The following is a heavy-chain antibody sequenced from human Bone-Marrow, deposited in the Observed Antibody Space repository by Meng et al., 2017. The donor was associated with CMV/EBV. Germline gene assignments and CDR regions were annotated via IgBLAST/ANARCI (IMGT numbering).Heavy chain of an antibody. CDR1: GYSIRSDFF. V-gene: IGHV4-38-2*02. CDR2: INDSGTT. D-gene: IGHD2-15*01. CDR3: VRHIIVVPGRGYGVDV. Sequence: SETLSLTCTVSGYSIRSDFFWGWIRQPPGKGLEWIGINDSGTTYYNPSLKSRVAISVDTPGTQFSLKLSAVTAADTAIYYCVRHIIVVPGRGYGVDVWGPGTTVTVSS. J-gene: IGHJ6*02.